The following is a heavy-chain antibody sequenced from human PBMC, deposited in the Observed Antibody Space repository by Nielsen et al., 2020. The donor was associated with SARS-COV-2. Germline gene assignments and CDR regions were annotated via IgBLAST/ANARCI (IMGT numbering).Heavy chain of an antibody. J-gene: IGHJ6*02. V-gene: IGHV1-18*01. CDR1: GYTFTSYG. CDR3: ARGVVVVPAAPKVSYYYYGMDV. D-gene: IGHD2-2*01. Sequence: ASVKVSCKASGYTFTSYGISWVRQAPGQGLEWMGWISAYNGNTNYAQKLQGRVTMTTDTSTSTAYMELRRLRSDDTAVYYCARGVVVVPAAPKVSYYYYGMDVWGQGTTVTVSS. CDR2: ISAYNGNT.